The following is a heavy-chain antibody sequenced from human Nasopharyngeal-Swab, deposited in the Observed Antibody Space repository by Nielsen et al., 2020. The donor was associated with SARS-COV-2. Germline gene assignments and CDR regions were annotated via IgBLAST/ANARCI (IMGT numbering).Heavy chain of an antibody. CDR3: ARDRGTYSSVGTGYYFDY. CDR2: TYYRSTWYD. D-gene: IGHD3/OR15-3a*01. Sequence: WIRQSPSRGLEWLGRTYYRSTWYDDFAVSVKDRIIINPDTSKNQFSLHLNSVTPEDTAVYYCARDRGTYSSVGTGYYFDYWGQGSLVTVSS. J-gene: IGHJ4*02. V-gene: IGHV6-1*01.